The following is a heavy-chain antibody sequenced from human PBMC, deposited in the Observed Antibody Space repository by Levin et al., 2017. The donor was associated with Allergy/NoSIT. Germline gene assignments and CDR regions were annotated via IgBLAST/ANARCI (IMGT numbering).Heavy chain of an antibody. J-gene: IGHJ5*02. V-gene: IGHV3-21*01. CDR2: ISSSSSYI. Sequence: LSLTCAASGFPFSSYSMNWVRQAPGKGLEWVSSISSSSSYIYYADSVKGRFTISRDNAKNSLYLQMNSLRAEDTAVYYCARAAYSSSNNWFDPWGQGTLVTVSS. CDR1: GFPFSSYS. D-gene: IGHD6-6*01. CDR3: ARAAYSSSNNWFDP.